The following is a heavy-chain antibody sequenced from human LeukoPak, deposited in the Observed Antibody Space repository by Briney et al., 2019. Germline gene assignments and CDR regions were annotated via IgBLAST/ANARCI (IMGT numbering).Heavy chain of an antibody. J-gene: IGHJ4*02. CDR3: ARGKFLSGYSPFDY. Sequence: GGSLRLSCAASGFTLSNYWMIHWVRQVPGKGLQWVSRINNDGNLKTDGRDTGYADSVKGRFTISTDNAKNTLYLQMNSLRAEDTAVYYCARGKFLSGYSPFDYWGQGTLVTVSS. CDR2: INNDGNLKTDGRDT. CDR1: GFTLSNYW. D-gene: IGHD3-22*01. V-gene: IGHV3-74*01.